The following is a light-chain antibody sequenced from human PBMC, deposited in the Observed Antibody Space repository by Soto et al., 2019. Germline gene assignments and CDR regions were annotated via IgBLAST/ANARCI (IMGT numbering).Light chain of an antibody. CDR1: QSVGSN. CDR3: QQYNKWPQT. CDR2: GAS. Sequence: EIVLTQSQAILSVSPGARAPLXWRASQSVGSNLAWYLQKPGQAPRLLIYGASTRATGIPATFSGSGSGTEFTLTISSLQSEDFAVYYCQQYNKWPQTFGQGTKVDNK. J-gene: IGKJ1*01. V-gene: IGKV3-15*01.